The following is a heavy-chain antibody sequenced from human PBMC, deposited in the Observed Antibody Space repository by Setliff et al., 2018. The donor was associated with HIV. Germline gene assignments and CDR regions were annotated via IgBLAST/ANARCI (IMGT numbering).Heavy chain of an antibody. CDR2: IYYRGNT. CDR3: AREHDSLTGYSFDF. Sequence: SETLSLTCNVSGGSIRSSSYYWGWIRQPPGKGLEWIGSIYYRGNTYYNPSLKSRVTISVDTSENHFSLKLSSVTAADTAVYYCAREHDSLTGYSFDFWGQGTLVTVSS. D-gene: IGHD3-9*01. J-gene: IGHJ4*02. V-gene: IGHV4-39*02. CDR1: GGSIRSSSYY.